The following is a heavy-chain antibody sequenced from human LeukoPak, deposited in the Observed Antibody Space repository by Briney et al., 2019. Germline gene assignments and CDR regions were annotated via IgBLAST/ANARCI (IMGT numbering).Heavy chain of an antibody. CDR2: INHSGST. CDR3: ARVIQLWFGYYYGMDV. D-gene: IGHD5-18*01. CDR1: GGSFSGYY. J-gene: IGHJ6*02. Sequence: SETLSLTCAVYGGSFSGYYWSWIRQPPGKGLEWIGKINHSGSTNYNPSLKSRVTISVDTSKNQFSLKLSSVTAADTAVYYCARVIQLWFGYYYGMDVWGQETTVTVSS. V-gene: IGHV4-34*01.